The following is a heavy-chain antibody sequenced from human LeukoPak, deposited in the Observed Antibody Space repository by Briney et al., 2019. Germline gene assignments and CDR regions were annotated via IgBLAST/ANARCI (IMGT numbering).Heavy chain of an antibody. D-gene: IGHD6-13*01. V-gene: IGHV3-7*01. CDR3: ARGRNIAAAGTPDAFDI. CDR1: GFTFSSYG. CDR2: IKQDGSEK. Sequence: GGSLRLSCAASGFTFSSYGMHWVRQAPGKGLEWVANIKQDGSEKYYVDSVKGRFTISRDNAKNSLYLQMNSLRAEDTAVYYCARGRNIAAAGTPDAFDIWGQGTMVTVSS. J-gene: IGHJ3*02.